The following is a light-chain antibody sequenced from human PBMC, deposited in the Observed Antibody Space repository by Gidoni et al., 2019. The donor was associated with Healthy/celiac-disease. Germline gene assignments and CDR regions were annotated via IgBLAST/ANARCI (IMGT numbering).Light chain of an antibody. CDR2: GAS. CDR3: QQYGSSPPFT. Sequence: EIVLTKSPGTLSLSPGERATLPCRASQSVSRSYLAWYQQQPGQAPRLLIYGASSSATGIPDRFSGSGSGTDFTLTISRLEPEDFAVYYCQQYGSSPPFTFGPGTKVDIK. J-gene: IGKJ3*01. V-gene: IGKV3-20*01. CDR1: QSVSRSY.